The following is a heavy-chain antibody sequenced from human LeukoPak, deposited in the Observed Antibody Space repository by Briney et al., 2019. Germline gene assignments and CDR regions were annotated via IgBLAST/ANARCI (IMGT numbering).Heavy chain of an antibody. V-gene: IGHV1-69*05. J-gene: IGHJ3*02. CDR3: AREARICGNTDCYPAFDI. CDR1: GGSFSSDA. D-gene: IGHD2-21*02. Sequence: SVKVSLKASGGSFSSDAISWVRQVPGQGLEWVGQIIPIYGATNYAQKFQDRVTITTVDSPSTAHMELSSLRPDDTAVYYCAREARICGNTDCYPAFDIWGQGTTVIVSS. CDR2: IIPIYGAT.